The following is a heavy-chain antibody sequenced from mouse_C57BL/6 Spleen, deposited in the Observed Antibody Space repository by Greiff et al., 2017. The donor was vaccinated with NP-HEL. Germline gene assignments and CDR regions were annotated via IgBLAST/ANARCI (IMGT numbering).Heavy chain of an antibody. J-gene: IGHJ2*01. CDR3: ARSGANFFDY. CDR2: INPSSGYT. Sequence: QVQLQQSGAELARPGASVKMSCKASGYTFTSYTMHWVKQRPGQGLEWIGYINPSSGYTKYNQKFQDKATLTADKSSSTAYMQLSSLTSEDSAVYYCARSGANFFDYWGQGTTLTVSS. V-gene: IGHV1-4*01. CDR1: GYTFTSYT. D-gene: IGHD3-1*01.